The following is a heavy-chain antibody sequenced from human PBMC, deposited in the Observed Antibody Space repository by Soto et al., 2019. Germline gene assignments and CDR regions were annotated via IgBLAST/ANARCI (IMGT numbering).Heavy chain of an antibody. J-gene: IGHJ6*02. CDR1: GYTFTSYG. V-gene: IGHV1-18*01. CDR2: ISAYNGNT. Sequence: ASVKVSCKASGYTFTSYGISWVRQAPGQGLEWMGWISAYNGNTNYAQKLQGRVTMTTDTSTSTAYMELRSLRSDDTAVYYCARDRHYDFWSGYEDYYYYGMDVWGQGTTVTVSS. CDR3: ARDRHYDFWSGYEDYYYYGMDV. D-gene: IGHD3-3*01.